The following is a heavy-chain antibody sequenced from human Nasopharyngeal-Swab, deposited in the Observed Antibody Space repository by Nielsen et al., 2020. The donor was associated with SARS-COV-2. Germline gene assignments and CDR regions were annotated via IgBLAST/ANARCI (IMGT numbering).Heavy chain of an antibody. V-gene: IGHV3-53*04. D-gene: IGHD6-19*01. J-gene: IGHJ4*02. Sequence: WIRQPPGKGLEWVSVIYSGGSTYYADSVKGRFTISRHNSKNTLYLQMNSLRAEDTAVYYCARGLTGWYGYYFDYWGQGTLVTVSS. CDR2: IYSGGST. CDR3: ARGLTGWYGYYFDY.